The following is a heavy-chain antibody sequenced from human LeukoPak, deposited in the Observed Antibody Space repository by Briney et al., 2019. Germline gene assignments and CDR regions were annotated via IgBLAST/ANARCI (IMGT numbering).Heavy chain of an antibody. V-gene: IGHV3-53*01. Sequence: GGSLRLSCAASGFTVSSNYMGWVRQAPGKGLEWVSVIYSGGSTYYADSVKGRFTISRDNSKNTLYLQMNSLRAEDTAVYYCAKTHRGVRGYNWFDPWGQGTLVAVSS. D-gene: IGHD3-10*01. CDR3: AKTHRGVRGYNWFDP. CDR1: GFTVSSNY. CDR2: IYSGGST. J-gene: IGHJ5*02.